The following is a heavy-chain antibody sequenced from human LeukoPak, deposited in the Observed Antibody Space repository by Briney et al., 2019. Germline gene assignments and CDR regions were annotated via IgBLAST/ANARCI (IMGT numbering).Heavy chain of an antibody. V-gene: IGHV1-24*01. CDR3: ATGFGGVVIMDY. J-gene: IGHJ4*02. CDR2: FDPEDGET. Sequence: ASVKLSCKVSGYTVTELSMHWVRQAPGKGLEWMGGFDPEDGETIYAQKFQGRVTMTEATSTDTAYMELSSLGSEDTAVYYCATGFGGVVIMDYWGQGTLVTVSS. CDR1: GYTVTELS. D-gene: IGHD3-3*01.